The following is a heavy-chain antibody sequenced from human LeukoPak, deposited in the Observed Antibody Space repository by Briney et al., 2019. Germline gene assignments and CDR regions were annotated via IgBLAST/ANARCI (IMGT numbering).Heavy chain of an antibody. D-gene: IGHD2-15*01. CDR1: GFTFDDYT. Sequence: PGGSLRLSCAASGFTFDDYTMHWVRQAPGKGLEWVSLISWDGGSTYYADSVKGRFTISRDNSKNSLYLRMNSLRTEDTALYYCAKDRHCSGGSCYSSFFDYWGQGTLVTVSS. V-gene: IGHV3-43*01. CDR3: AKDRHCSGGSCYSSFFDY. J-gene: IGHJ4*02. CDR2: ISWDGGST.